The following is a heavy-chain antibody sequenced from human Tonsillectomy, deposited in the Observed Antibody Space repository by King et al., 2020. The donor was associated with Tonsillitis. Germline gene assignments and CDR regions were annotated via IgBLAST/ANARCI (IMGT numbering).Heavy chain of an antibody. CDR3: ARYRCSGGNCYSSPAWFFDL. V-gene: IGHV4-61*02. CDR1: GGSISSGSYY. CDR2: IYTSGST. D-gene: IGHD2-15*01. Sequence: QLQESGPGLVKPSQNLSLTCTVSGGSISSGSYYWRWIRQPAGKGLEWIGRIYTSGSTKYNPSFKSRVTISIDTSKNQISLNLISVTAADTAVYYCARYRCSGGNCYSSPAWFFDLWGRGTLVTVSS. J-gene: IGHJ2*01.